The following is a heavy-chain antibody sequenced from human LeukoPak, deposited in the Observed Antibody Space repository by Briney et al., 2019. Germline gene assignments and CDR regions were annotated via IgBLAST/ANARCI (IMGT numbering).Heavy chain of an antibody. V-gene: IGHV4-34*01. CDR2: INHSAST. CDR3: ARQTGSGLFILP. Sequence: SETLSLTCAVYGGSFSGYYWSWIRQPPGKGLEWIGEINHSASTNYNPSLKSRVTISVDTSKNQFSLKLSSVTAADTAVYYCARQTGSGLFILPGGQGTLVTVSS. D-gene: IGHD3/OR15-3a*01. CDR1: GGSFSGYY. J-gene: IGHJ4*02.